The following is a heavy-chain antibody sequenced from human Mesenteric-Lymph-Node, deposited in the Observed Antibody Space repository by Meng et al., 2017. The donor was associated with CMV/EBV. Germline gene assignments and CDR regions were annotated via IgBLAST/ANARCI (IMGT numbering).Heavy chain of an antibody. J-gene: IGHJ4*02. CDR1: GYTFTSYD. D-gene: IGHD3-3*01. V-gene: IGHV1-8*01. CDR2: MNPNSGNT. CDR3: ARGYSPYDFWPY. Sequence: ASVKVSCKASGYTFTSYDINWVRQATGQGLEWMGWMNPNSGNTGYAQKFQGRVTMTRNTSISTAYMELSRLKSDDTAMYYCARGYSPYDFWPYWGQGTLVTVSS.